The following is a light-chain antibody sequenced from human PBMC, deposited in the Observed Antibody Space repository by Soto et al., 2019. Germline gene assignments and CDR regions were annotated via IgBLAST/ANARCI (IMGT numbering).Light chain of an antibody. Sequence: AIRMTQSPSSLSASTGDRVTITCRASQGISSYLAWYQQKPGKAPKLLIYAASSLQSGVPSRFSGSVSGTDFTLTISSLQPEDFATYYCQQYDTYSWTFGQGTKVDIK. J-gene: IGKJ1*01. CDR2: AAS. CDR1: QGISSY. CDR3: QQYDTYSWT. V-gene: IGKV1-8*01.